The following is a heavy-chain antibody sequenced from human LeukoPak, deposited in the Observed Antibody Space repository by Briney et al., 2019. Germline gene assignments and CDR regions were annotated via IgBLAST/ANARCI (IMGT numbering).Heavy chain of an antibody. CDR1: GGSISSDSYY. Sequence: PSETLSLTCIVSGGSISSDSYYWAWIRQPPGKGLQWIGSLYYRGSAYYGPSLKGRVTISGDTSQNQFSLKLSSVTATDTAVYYCAREGAGAHYFDYWGQGTLVTVSS. V-gene: IGHV4-39*02. CDR3: AREGAGAHYFDY. CDR2: LYYRGSA. J-gene: IGHJ4*02. D-gene: IGHD1-26*01.